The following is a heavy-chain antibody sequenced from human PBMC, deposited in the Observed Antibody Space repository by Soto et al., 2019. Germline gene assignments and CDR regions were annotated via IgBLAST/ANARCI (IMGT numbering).Heavy chain of an antibody. J-gene: IGHJ4*02. CDR2: IYYSGST. D-gene: IGHD5-12*01. V-gene: IGHV4-39*01. Sequence: QLQLQESGPGLVKPSETLSLTCTVSGGSISSSSYYWGWIRQPPGKGLEWIGSIYYSGSTYYNPSLKSRVTIFVDTSKTQFSLKLCSVTAADTAVYYCARLNVNCGGYGGGSFDYWGQGTRVTVSS. CDR1: GGSISSSSYY. CDR3: ARLNVNCGGYGGGSFDY.